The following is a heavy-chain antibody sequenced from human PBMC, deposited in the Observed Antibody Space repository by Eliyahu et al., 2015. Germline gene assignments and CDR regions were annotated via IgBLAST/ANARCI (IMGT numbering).Heavy chain of an antibody. V-gene: IGHV3-23*01. CDR1: GFTFTSYA. CDR2: ISVGGST. CDR3: AKGSHGEHDY. Sequence: EVHLLESGGGLVQPGGSLRLSCTASGFTFTSYAMSWVRQAPGKGLEWVSAISVGGSTYYADPVRGRFTISRDNSKNTLYLQMNSLRVEDTAVYYCAKGSHGEHDYWGQGTLVTVSS. J-gene: IGHJ4*02. D-gene: IGHD4-17*01.